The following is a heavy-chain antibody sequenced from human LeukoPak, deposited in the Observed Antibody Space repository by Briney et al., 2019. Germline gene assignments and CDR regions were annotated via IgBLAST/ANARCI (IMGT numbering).Heavy chain of an antibody. D-gene: IGHD3-10*01. Sequence: GASVKVSCKASGYTFTSYYMHWVRQAPGQGLEWMGIINPSGGSTNYAQKLQGRVTMTTDTSTSTAYMELRSLRSDDTAVYYCARGVLLWFGEQWTDYWGQGTLVTVSS. CDR3: ARGVLLWFGEQWTDY. V-gene: IGHV1-46*01. CDR2: INPSGGST. CDR1: GYTFTSYY. J-gene: IGHJ4*02.